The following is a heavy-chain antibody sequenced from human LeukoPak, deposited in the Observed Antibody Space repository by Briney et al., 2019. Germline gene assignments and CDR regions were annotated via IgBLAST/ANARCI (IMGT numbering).Heavy chain of an antibody. CDR3: ARHALPFYNYALDV. D-gene: IGHD2/OR15-2a*01. J-gene: IGHJ6*02. V-gene: IGHV4-59*08. CDR2: IYYSGST. Sequence: KPSETLSLTCTVSGGSISSYYWSWIRQPPGKGLEWIGYIYYSGSTNYNPSLKSRVTISVDTSKNQFSLRLSSVTAADTAVYYCARHALPFYNYALDVWGQGTTVTVSS. CDR1: GGSISSYY.